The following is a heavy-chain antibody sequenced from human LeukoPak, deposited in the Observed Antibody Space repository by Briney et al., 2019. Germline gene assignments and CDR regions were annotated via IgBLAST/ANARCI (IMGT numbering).Heavy chain of an antibody. CDR2: IIPILGIA. CDR1: GGTFSSYT. V-gene: IGHV1-69*02. D-gene: IGHD1-26*01. CDR3: ARSGSPKNYYYYYMDV. Sequence: SVKVSCKASGGTFSSYTISWVRQAPGQGLEWMGRIIPILGIANYAQKFQGRVTITADKSTSTAYMEQSSLRSEDTAVYYCARSGSPKNYYYYYMDVWGKGTTVTVSS. J-gene: IGHJ6*03.